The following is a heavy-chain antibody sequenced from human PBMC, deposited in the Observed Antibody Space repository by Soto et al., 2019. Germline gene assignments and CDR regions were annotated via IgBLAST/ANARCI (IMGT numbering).Heavy chain of an antibody. J-gene: IGHJ4*02. D-gene: IGHD6-19*01. CDR3: ARVAVAGTRVDY. Sequence: QVQLQESGPGLVKPSGTLSLTCAVSGGSISSSNWWSWVRQPPGKGLEWIGEIYHSGSTNYNPSLKRRVTISVAKSKNQFSLKLSSVTAADTAVYYGARVAVAGTRVDYWGQGTLVTVSS. CDR1: GGSISSSNW. CDR2: IYHSGST. V-gene: IGHV4-4*02.